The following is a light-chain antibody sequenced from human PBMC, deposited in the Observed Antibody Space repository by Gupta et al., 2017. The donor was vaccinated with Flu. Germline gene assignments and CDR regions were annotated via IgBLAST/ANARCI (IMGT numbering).Light chain of an antibody. CDR3: SSYTSGSTLVVA. J-gene: IGLJ2*01. CDR2: DVS. CDR1: TSDVGGYNS. Sequence: QSALTQPASVSGSPGPSITISCTGNTSDVGGYNSVSWYQQRPGTAPKLMIYDVSNRPSGISNRFSGSKSGNTASLTISGLQAEDEADYYCSSYTSGSTLVVAFGGGTKLTVL. V-gene: IGLV2-14*01.